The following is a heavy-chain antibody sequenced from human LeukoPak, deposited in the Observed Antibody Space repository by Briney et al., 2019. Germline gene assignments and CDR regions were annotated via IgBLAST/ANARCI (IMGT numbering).Heavy chain of an antibody. D-gene: IGHD3-16*01. CDR1: GVSISSSSYY. Sequence: RSSETLSLTCTVSGVSISSSSYYWGWIRQPPGKGLEWIGSIYYSGSTYYNPSLKSRVTISVDTSKNQFSLKLSSVTAADTAVYYCARGSDYVWGSWGQGTLVTVSS. J-gene: IGHJ4*02. CDR2: IYYSGST. CDR3: ARGSDYVWGS. V-gene: IGHV4-39*01.